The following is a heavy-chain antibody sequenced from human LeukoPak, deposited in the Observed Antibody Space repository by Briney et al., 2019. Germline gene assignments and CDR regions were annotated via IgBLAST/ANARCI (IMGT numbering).Heavy chain of an antibody. J-gene: IGHJ4*02. V-gene: IGHV5-51*01. D-gene: IGHD1-26*01. CDR3: ARRASGGTIYSGTFGY. CDR1: GYTFTSYW. Sequence: GESLKISCKGSGYTFTSYWIGWVRQMPGKGLEWMGIIYPADSDTRYSPSFQGQVTIPADKSISTAYLQWSSLKASDTAMYYCARRASGGTIYSGTFGYWGQGTLVTVSS. CDR2: IYPADSDT.